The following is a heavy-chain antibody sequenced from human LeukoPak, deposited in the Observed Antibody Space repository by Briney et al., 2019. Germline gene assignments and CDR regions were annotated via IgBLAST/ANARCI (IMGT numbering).Heavy chain of an antibody. CDR2: IYYSGST. CDR1: GGSISSYY. CDR3: TASQLWYSSGWYYFDY. V-gene: IGHV4-59*01. D-gene: IGHD6-19*01. Sequence: SETLSLTCTVSGGSISSYYWSWIRQPPGKGLEWIGYIYYSGSTNYNPSLKSRVTISVDTSKNQFSLKLSSVTAADTAVYYCTASQLWYSSGWYYFDYWGQGTLVTVSS. J-gene: IGHJ4*02.